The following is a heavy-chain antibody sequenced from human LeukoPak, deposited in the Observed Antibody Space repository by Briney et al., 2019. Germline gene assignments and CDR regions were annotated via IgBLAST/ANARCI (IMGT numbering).Heavy chain of an antibody. CDR2: IKSRTHGGTT. CDR1: GFTFSYHY. V-gene: IGHV3-15*01. Sequence: GGSLRLSGSGSGFTFSYHYMDWVRQAPGKGLEGVGRIKSRTHGGTTDYPAPVKGSLTISREHSKNRFERHMNSLKAEVTAWDYCTTSPVPGLEYWGEGKLVT. D-gene: IGHD6-19*01. CDR3: TTSPVPGLEY. J-gene: IGHJ4*02.